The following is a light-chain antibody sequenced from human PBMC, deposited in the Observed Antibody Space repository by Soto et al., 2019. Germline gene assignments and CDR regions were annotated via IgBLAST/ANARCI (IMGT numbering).Light chain of an antibody. CDR1: SSDVGAYIY. CDR3: SAYSDIDTKV. Sequence: QSVLTQAAAVSGCPGQAITISCGGTSSDVGAYIYVSWYQQFPGKAPKLILYEVNNRPSGVSNRFSGSKSGTTASLTISGLQPEDEADYYCSAYSDIDTKVFGAGTKVTVL. V-gene: IGLV2-14*03. J-gene: IGLJ1*01. CDR2: EVN.